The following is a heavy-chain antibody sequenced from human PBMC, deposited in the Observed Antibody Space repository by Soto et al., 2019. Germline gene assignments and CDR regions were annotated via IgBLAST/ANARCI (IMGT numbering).Heavy chain of an antibody. Sequence: SETLSLTCAVYGGSFSGYYWSWIRQPPGKGLEWIGEINHSGSTNYNPSLTNRLTISVATSKNQFSPKRGSVTAADTAVYYCARSSREVPTYCSSTSCYPRYYYYYMDVWGKGTTVTVSS. CDR2: INHSGST. J-gene: IGHJ6*03. CDR3: ARSSREVPTYCSSTSCYPRYYYYYMDV. CDR1: GGSFSGYY. D-gene: IGHD2-2*01. V-gene: IGHV4-34*01.